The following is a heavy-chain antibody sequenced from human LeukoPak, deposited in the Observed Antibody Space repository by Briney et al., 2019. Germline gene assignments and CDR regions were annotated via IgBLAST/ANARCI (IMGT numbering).Heavy chain of an antibody. CDR1: GFTFSDYG. Sequence: AGGSLRLSCAASGFTFSDYGINWVRQAPGKGLEWVSYISSSSGSIDYADSVKGRFTISRDNGKNSLYLQMNSLRDEDTAVYYCARRDFDSRAFDFWGQGTMVSVSS. CDR2: ISSSSGSI. CDR3: ARRDFDSRAFDF. V-gene: IGHV3-48*02. J-gene: IGHJ3*01. D-gene: IGHD3-22*01.